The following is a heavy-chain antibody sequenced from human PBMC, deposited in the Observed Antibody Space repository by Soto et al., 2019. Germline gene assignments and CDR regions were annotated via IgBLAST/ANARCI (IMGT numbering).Heavy chain of an antibody. D-gene: IGHD6-13*01. CDR3: ARGRRAGQQLVTLGGYYYYGMDV. J-gene: IGHJ6*02. V-gene: IGHV1-69*06. Sequence: SVKVSCKASGGTFSSYAISWVRQAPGQGLEWMGGIIPIFGTANYAQKFQGRVTITADKSTSTAYMELSSLRSEDTAVYYCARGRRAGQQLVTLGGYYYYGMDVWGQGTTVTAP. CDR1: GGTFSSYA. CDR2: IIPIFGTA.